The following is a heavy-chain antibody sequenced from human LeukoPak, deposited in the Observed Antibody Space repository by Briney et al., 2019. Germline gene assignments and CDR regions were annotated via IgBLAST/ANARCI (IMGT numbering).Heavy chain of an antibody. CDR1: GGSISSYY. Sequence: SETLSPTCTVSGGSISSYYWSWIRQPPGKGLEWIGYIYYSGSTNYNPSLKSRVTISVDTSKNQFSLKLSSVTAADTAVYYCARAPYEAFDYWGQGTLVTVSS. J-gene: IGHJ4*02. CDR2: IYYSGST. CDR3: ARAPYEAFDY. D-gene: IGHD3-3*01. V-gene: IGHV4-59*01.